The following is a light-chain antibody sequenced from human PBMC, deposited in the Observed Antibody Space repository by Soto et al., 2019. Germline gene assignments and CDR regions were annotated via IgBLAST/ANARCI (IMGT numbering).Light chain of an antibody. CDR3: AAWDDSLSGVV. J-gene: IGLJ2*01. CDR1: SSNIGTNY. V-gene: IGLV1-47*02. CDR2: SSN. Sequence: QSVLTQPPSASGTPGQRVTISCSGSSSNIGTNYVYWYQHLPGTAPKLLIYSSNLRPSGVPDRFSGSKSGTSASLAISGLRSEDEADYYCAAWDDSLSGVVFGGGTKVTVL.